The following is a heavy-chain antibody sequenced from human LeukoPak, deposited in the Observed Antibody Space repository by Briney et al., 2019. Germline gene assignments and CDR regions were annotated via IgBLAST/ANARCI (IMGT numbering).Heavy chain of an antibody. D-gene: IGHD3-10*01. V-gene: IGHV3-23*01. CDR2: ISGSGGST. CDR1: GFTFSSYA. CDR3: AKVGISGNPNYYGMDV. J-gene: IGHJ6*02. Sequence: GGSLRLSCAASGFTFSSYAMSWVRQAPGEGLEWVSAISGSGGSTYYADSVKGRFTISRDNSKNTLYLQMNSLRAEDTAVYYCAKVGISGNPNYYGMDVWGQGTTVTVSS.